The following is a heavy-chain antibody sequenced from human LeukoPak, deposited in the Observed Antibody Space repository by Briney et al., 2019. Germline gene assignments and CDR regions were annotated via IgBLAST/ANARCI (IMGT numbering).Heavy chain of an antibody. V-gene: IGHV1-8*01. CDR3: TTAGGVATLRFWFDP. Sequence: GASVKASCKASGYTFSSYDINWVRQATGQGLEWMGWMNPSTGNTGYAQKFQGRVTMTRDTSTGTAYMELSSLRSEDTAVYYCTTAGGVATLRFWFDPWGQGTLVTVSS. CDR1: GYTFSSYD. D-gene: IGHD5-12*01. J-gene: IGHJ5*02. CDR2: MNPSTGNT.